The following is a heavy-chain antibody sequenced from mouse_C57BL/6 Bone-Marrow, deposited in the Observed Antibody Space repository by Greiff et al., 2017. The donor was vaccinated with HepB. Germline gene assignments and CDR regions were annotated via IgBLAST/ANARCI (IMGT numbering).Heavy chain of an antibody. CDR2: IWSGGST. CDR1: GFSLTSYG. CDR3: ARKGDGYYWYFDV. D-gene: IGHD2-3*01. Sequence: QVQLQQSGPGLVQPSQSLSITCTVSGFSLTSYGVHWVRQSPGKGLEWLGVIWSGGSTDYNAAFISRLSISKDNSKSQVFFKMNSLQADDTAIYYCARKGDGYYWYFDVWGTGTTVTVSS. J-gene: IGHJ1*03. V-gene: IGHV2-2*01.